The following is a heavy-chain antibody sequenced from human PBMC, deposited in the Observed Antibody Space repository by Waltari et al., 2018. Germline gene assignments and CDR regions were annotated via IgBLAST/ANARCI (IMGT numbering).Heavy chain of an antibody. CDR3: ARLEMATVDY. J-gene: IGHJ4*02. CDR1: GYSINSGYY. V-gene: IGHV4-38-2*01. Sequence: QVQLQESGPGLVKPSETLSLTCAVSGYSINSGYYWGWIRQPPGKGLEWIGSIYHSGSTYYNPSLKSRVTISGDTSKNQFSLNLSSVTAADTAVYYCARLEMATVDYWGQGTLVTVSS. CDR2: IYHSGST. D-gene: IGHD5-12*01.